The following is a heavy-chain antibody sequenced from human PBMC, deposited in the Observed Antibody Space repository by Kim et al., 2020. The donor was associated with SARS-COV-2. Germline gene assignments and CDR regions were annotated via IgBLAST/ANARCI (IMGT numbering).Heavy chain of an antibody. V-gene: IGHV1-58*02. Sequence: SVKVSCKASGFTFTSSAMQWVRQARGQRLEWIGWIVVGSGNTNYAQKFQERVTITRDMSTSTAYMELSSLRSEDTAVYYCAADQDTAMRMGAFDIWGQGTMVTVSS. J-gene: IGHJ3*02. D-gene: IGHD5-18*01. CDR1: GFTFTSSA. CDR3: AADQDTAMRMGAFDI. CDR2: IVVGSGNT.